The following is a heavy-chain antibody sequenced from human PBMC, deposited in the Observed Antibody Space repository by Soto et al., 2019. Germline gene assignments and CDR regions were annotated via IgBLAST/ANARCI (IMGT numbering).Heavy chain of an antibody. CDR2: LTGSSGVT. V-gene: IGHV3-23*01. Sequence: EVQLLESGGGLVQPGGSLRLSCVVSGFTFSNFAMSWVRQAPGKGLEWVSTLTGSSGVTYYADSVKGRFAISRDNSRNTLSLQMNSLTAEDTAVYYCAAGTDTAMEQGADYWGQGTLVTVSS. CDR1: GFTFSNFA. D-gene: IGHD5-18*01. CDR3: AAGTDTAMEQGADY. J-gene: IGHJ4*02.